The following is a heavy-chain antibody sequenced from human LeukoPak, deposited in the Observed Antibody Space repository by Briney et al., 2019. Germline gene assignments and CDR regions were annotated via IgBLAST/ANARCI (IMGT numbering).Heavy chain of an antibody. CDR3: ARRTPGLYFGAFYYYMDV. CDR2: INHSGST. V-gene: IGHV4-34*01. J-gene: IGHJ6*03. Sequence: SETLSLTCRVYGGSFSGYYWTWIRQSPGRRLEWLGEINHSGSTNYHPSLRSRLTISVDRSNNKFSLNMTSVTAADTAVYFCARRTPGLYFGAFYYYMDVWGKGASVIISS. CDR1: GGSFSGYY. D-gene: IGHD3-16*01.